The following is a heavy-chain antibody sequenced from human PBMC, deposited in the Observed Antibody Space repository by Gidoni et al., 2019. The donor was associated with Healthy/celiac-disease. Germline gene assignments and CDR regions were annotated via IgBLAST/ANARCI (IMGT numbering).Heavy chain of an antibody. CDR3: ATSPPDNYYDSSGYYPGFDY. V-gene: IGHV4-39*01. D-gene: IGHD3-22*01. J-gene: IGHJ4*02. CDR1: GGSISSSSYY. CDR2: LYHRGST. Sequence: QLQLQVSGPGLVKPSETLSLTCTVSGGSISSSSYYWGWNRQPPGKGLEWIGSLYHRGSTYYNPSLKRRVTISVDTSKNQFSLKLSSVTAADTAVYYCATSPPDNYYDSSGYYPGFDYWGQGTLVTVSS.